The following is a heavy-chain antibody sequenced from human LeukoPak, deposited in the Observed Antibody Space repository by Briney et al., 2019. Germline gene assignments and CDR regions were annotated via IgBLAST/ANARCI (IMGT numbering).Heavy chain of an antibody. J-gene: IGHJ4*02. CDR3: AATMVRGVTDPYYFDY. Sequence: GMSLRLSCEASGFSFSTYAMHWVRQAPGKGLDWVAMIWSDASNQYYADSVKGRFTISRDNSKNTLYLQMSSLRAEDTAVYYCAATMVRGVTDPYYFDYWGQGTLVTVSS. D-gene: IGHD3-10*01. CDR2: IWSDASNQ. V-gene: IGHV3-33*01. CDR1: GFSFSTYA.